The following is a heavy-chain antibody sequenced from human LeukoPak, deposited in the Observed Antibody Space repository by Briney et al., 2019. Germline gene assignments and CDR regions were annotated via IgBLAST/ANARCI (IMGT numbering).Heavy chain of an antibody. Sequence: ASVKVSCKASGYAFTSYGISWVRQAPGQGLEWMGWISAYNGNTNYAQKLQGRVTMTTDTSTSTAYMELRSLRSDDTAVYYCAREPLKNTAMVFDYWGQGTLVTVSS. CDR2: ISAYNGNT. V-gene: IGHV1-18*01. J-gene: IGHJ4*02. D-gene: IGHD5-18*01. CDR3: AREPLKNTAMVFDY. CDR1: GYAFTSYG.